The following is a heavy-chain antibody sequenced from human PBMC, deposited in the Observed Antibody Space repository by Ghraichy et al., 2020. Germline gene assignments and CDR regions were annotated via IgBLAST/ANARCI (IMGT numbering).Heavy chain of an antibody. CDR3: ARTVDYYGSGSYFVFDY. V-gene: IGHV4-59*08. J-gene: IGHJ4*02. CDR2: IYYSGST. CDR1: GGSISSYY. D-gene: IGHD3-10*01. Sequence: SQTLSLTCTVSGGSISSYYWSWIRQPPGKGLEWIGYIYYSGSTNYNPSLKSRVTISVDTSKNQFSLKLSSVTAADTAVYYCARTVDYYGSGSYFVFDYWGQGTLVTVSS.